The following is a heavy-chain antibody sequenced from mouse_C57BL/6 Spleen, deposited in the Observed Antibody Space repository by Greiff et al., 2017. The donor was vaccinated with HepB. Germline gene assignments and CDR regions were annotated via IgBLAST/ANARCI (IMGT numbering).Heavy chain of an antibody. Sequence: QVQLQQPGAELVMPGASVKLFCKASGYTFSSYWMHWVKQRPGLGLEWIGEIDPSDSYTNYNQKFKGKSTLTVDKSSSTSYMQLSSLTSEDSAVYYCATTVVAREDAMDYWSQGTAVTVS. CDR3: ATTVVAREDAMDY. D-gene: IGHD1-1*01. CDR2: IDPSDSYT. J-gene: IGHJ4*01. V-gene: IGHV1-69*01. CDR1: GYTFSSYW.